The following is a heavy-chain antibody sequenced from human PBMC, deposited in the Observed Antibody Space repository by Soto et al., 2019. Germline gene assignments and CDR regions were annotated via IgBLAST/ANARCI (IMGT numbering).Heavy chain of an antibody. Sequence: QVQLVQSEAEVKKPGASVKVSCKASGYTFTSYDINWVRQATGQGLEWMGWMNPNSGNTGYAQKFQGRVTMTRTTSISTAYMEMSSLRSEDTAEYYCARGITIFGVVPGWGQGTLVTVSS. D-gene: IGHD3-3*01. CDR2: MNPNSGNT. V-gene: IGHV1-8*01. J-gene: IGHJ4*02. CDR1: GYTFTSYD. CDR3: ARGITIFGVVPG.